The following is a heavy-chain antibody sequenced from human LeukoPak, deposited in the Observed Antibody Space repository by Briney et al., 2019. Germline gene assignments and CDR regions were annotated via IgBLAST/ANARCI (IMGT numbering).Heavy chain of an antibody. J-gene: IGHJ4*02. CDR3: ARSSDILTGYYLSYFDY. CDR2: ISAYNGNT. CDR1: GYTFTSYG. D-gene: IGHD3-9*01. V-gene: IGHV1-18*01. Sequence: RASVKVSCKASGYTFTSYGISWVRQAPGQGLEWMGWISAYNGNTNYAQKLQGRVTMTTDTSTSTAYMELRSLRSDDTAVYYCARSSDILTGYYLSYFDYWGQGTLVTVSS.